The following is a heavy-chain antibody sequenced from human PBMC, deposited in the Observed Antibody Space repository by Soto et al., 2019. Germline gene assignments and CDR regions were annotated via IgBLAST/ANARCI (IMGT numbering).Heavy chain of an antibody. D-gene: IGHD1-26*01. J-gene: IGHJ4*02. CDR3: ARARMYSGAYHDY. Sequence: ASVKVSFRASGYTFSNFGINWVRQAPGQGLEWMGWITPYNGNANYAQKHQDRLTITTDTSTNTAYLELRSLRSDDTAVYFCARARMYSGAYHDYWGQGTLVTVSS. CDR1: GYTFSNFG. CDR2: ITPYNGNA. V-gene: IGHV1-18*04.